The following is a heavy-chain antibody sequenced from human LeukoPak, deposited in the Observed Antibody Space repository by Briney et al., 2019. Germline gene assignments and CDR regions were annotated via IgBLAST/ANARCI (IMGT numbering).Heavy chain of an antibody. CDR3: AKNGIATTYDAFGI. J-gene: IGHJ3*02. Sequence: SQTLSLTCAISGDSVSSDSAAWNWIRQSPSRGLEWLGRTYFRSKWYIDYADSVKSRIIINADTSKNHFSLQLNSVTPEDTAVYFCAKNGIATTYDAFGIWGQGTMVTVSS. CDR2: TYFRSKWYI. CDR1: GDSVSSDSAA. D-gene: IGHD1-1*01. V-gene: IGHV6-1*01.